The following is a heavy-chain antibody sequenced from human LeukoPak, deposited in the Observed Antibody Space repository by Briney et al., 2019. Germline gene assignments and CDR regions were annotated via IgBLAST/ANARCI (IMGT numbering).Heavy chain of an antibody. D-gene: IGHD3-16*02. CDR2: INPNSGGT. V-gene: IGHV1-2*02. J-gene: IGHJ4*02. Sequence: EASVKVSCKASGYTFTGYYMHWVRQAPGQGLEWKGWINPNSGGTNYAQKFQGRVTMTRDTSISTAYMELSRLRSDDTAVYYCARVLAPKSYYFDYWGQGTLVTVSS. CDR1: GYTFTGYY. CDR3: ARVLAPKSYYFDY.